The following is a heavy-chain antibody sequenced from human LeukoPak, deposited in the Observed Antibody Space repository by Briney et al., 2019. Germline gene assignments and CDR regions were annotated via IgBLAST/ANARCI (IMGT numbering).Heavy chain of an antibody. CDR3: ARPRGSGYDLDFDY. V-gene: IGHV4-30-4*08. D-gene: IGHD5-12*01. CDR2: ITYSGVT. Sequence: SETLSLTCTVSGASVSSPDYFWNWIRQPPGKGLEWIGSITYSGVTFYNPSLKSRLTMSLDTSKNQFSLRLTSETVADTAVYYCARPRGSGYDLDFDYWGQGTLVSVSS. J-gene: IGHJ4*02. CDR1: GASVSSPDYF.